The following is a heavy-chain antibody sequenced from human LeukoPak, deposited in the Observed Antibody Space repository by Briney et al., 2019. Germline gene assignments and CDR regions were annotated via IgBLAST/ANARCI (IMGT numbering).Heavy chain of an antibody. CDR2: IYYSGST. V-gene: IGHV4-59*01. J-gene: IGHJ5*02. CDR1: GGSISSYY. CDR3: ARDPWSDNWFDP. Sequence: SETLSLTCTVSGGSISSYYWSWIRQPPGKGLEWIGYIYYSGSTNYNPSLKSRVTISVDTSKNQFSLKLSSVTAADTAVYYCARDPWSDNWFDPWGQATLVTVSS.